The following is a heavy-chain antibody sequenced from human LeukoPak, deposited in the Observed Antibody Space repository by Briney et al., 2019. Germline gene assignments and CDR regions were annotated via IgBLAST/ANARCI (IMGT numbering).Heavy chain of an antibody. CDR3: ARAGRFGEVSMDV. V-gene: IGHV3-11*05. Sequence: GGSLRLSCAASGFTFSDYYMSWIRQAPGKGLEWGSVINSGSTNTNHADSVKGRFTISRDNVKSSLYLQMNSLRAEDTAVYYCARAGRFGEVSMDVWGQGTTVIVSS. J-gene: IGHJ6*02. CDR2: INSGSTNT. D-gene: IGHD3-10*01. CDR1: GFTFSDYY.